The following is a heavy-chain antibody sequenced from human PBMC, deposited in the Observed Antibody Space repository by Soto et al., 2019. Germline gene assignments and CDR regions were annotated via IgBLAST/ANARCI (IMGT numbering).Heavy chain of an antibody. Sequence: SETLSLTCTVSGGSITSYYWSWIREPPGKGLEWIGYTYSSGNTNYNPSLKSRLTISVDTSKNQFSLKLSSVTAADTAVYYCARLGDNWSGWFDPWGQGTLVTVSS. V-gene: IGHV4-59*08. CDR3: ARLGDNWSGWFDP. CDR2: TYSSGNT. CDR1: GGSITSYY. J-gene: IGHJ5*02. D-gene: IGHD1-1*01.